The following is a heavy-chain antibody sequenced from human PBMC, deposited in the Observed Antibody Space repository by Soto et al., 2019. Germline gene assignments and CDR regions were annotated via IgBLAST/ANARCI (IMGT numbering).Heavy chain of an antibody. V-gene: IGHV3-30-3*01. Sequence: PGGSPRLSCAASGFTFSRHAIHWVRQAPGKGLEWVAVISYDGSNKYYADSVKGRFTISRDNSKNTLYLQMNSLGAEDTAVYYCASDMYDILTGSFVYRCQALLVTV. J-gene: IGHJ4*02. CDR2: ISYDGSNK. CDR1: GFTFSRHA. D-gene: IGHD3-9*01. CDR3: ASDMYDILTGSFVY.